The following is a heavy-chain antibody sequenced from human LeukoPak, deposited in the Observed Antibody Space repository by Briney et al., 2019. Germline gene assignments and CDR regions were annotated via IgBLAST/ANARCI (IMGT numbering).Heavy chain of an antibody. D-gene: IGHD6-19*01. Sequence: GESLKISCKGSEYSFTSYWFGWVRQMPGKGLEWMGIIDPGDSDTRYSPSFQGQVTISVDKSISTAYLQWGSLKASDTAMYYCARGKEQWLDRDYFDYWGQGTLVTVSS. J-gene: IGHJ4*02. V-gene: IGHV5-51*01. CDR1: EYSFTSYW. CDR2: IDPGDSDT. CDR3: ARGKEQWLDRDYFDY.